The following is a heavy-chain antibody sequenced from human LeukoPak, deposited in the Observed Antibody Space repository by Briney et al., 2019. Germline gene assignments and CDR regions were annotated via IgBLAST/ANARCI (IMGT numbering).Heavy chain of an antibody. CDR1: GFTFDDYA. D-gene: IGHD4-11*01. CDR3: AREMENSNYGWFDP. CDR2: ISWNSGSI. V-gene: IGHV3-9*01. Sequence: PGGSLRLSCAASGFTFDDYAMHWVRQAPGKGLEWVSGISWNSGSIGYADSVKGRFTISRDNAKNSLYLQMNSLRAEDTAVYYCAREMENSNYGWFDPWGQGTLVTVSS. J-gene: IGHJ5*02.